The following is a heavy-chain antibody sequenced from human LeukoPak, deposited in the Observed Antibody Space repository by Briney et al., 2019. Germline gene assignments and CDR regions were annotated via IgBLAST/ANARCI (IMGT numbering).Heavy chain of an antibody. D-gene: IGHD4-17*01. CDR3: ASDLRSRDY. J-gene: IGHJ4*02. Sequence: PGGSLRLSCAASGFTVSSNYMNWVRQAPGKGLEWVSVIYSGGSTYYADSVKGRFTISRDNFKNTVYLQMNSLRAEDTAVYYCASDLRSRDYWGQGTLVTVAS. V-gene: IGHV3-53*01. CDR2: IYSGGST. CDR1: GFTVSSNY.